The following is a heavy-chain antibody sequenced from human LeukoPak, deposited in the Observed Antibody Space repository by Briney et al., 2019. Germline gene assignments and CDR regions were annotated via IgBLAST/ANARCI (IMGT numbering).Heavy chain of an antibody. Sequence: ASVKVSCKASGYTFTGYYMHWVRQAPGQGLEWMGGIIPIFGTANYAQKFQGRVTITADESTSTAYMELSSLRSEDTAVYYCAREGHRRQPDYWGQGTLVTVSS. CDR1: GYTFTGYY. V-gene: IGHV1-69*13. CDR3: AREGHRRQPDY. CDR2: IIPIFGTA. J-gene: IGHJ4*02.